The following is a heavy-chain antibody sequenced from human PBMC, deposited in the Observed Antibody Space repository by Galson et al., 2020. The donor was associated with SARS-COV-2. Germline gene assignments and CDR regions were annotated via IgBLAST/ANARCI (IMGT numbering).Heavy chain of an antibody. CDR1: GLSFSNHS. Sequence: GGSLRLSCAASGLSFSNHSMNWVRQAPGKGLEWVSSISSNSYYKYYADSVKGRFTISRDNAKNSLHLQMNSLRAEDTAVYYCARDRGDSSGWSVYYYMDVWGKGTTVTVSS. CDR3: ARDRGDSSGWSVYYYMDV. CDR2: ISSNSYYK. J-gene: IGHJ6*03. V-gene: IGHV3-21*01. D-gene: IGHD6-19*01.